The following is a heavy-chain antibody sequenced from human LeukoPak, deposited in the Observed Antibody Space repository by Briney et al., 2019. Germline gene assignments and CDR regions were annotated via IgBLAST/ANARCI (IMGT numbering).Heavy chain of an antibody. CDR1: GFTFISYG. Sequence: HPGRSLRPSRAAAGFTFISYGMHSVRHPPSNWLEWVTVISYDGSNKYYADYVKGRFTISRDNSKNTLYLQMNSLRAEDTAVYYCAKDLAMVIAYGMDVWGQGTTVTVSS. CDR3: AKDLAMVIAYGMDV. D-gene: IGHD3-22*01. CDR2: ISYDGSNK. V-gene: IGHV3-30*18. J-gene: IGHJ6*02.